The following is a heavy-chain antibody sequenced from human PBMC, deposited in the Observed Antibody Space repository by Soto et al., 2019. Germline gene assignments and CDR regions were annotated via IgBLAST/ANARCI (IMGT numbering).Heavy chain of an antibody. V-gene: IGHV1-58*01. CDR1: GFTFTSSA. CDR3: AARADSNTIKFDY. J-gene: IGHJ4*02. Sequence: SVKVSCKASGFTFTSSAVQWVRQARGQRLEWIGRIVVGSGNTNYAQKFQERVTITRDMSTSTAYMELSSLRSEDTAVYYCAARADSNTIKFDYWGQGTLVTVSS. D-gene: IGHD3-22*01. CDR2: IVVGSGNT.